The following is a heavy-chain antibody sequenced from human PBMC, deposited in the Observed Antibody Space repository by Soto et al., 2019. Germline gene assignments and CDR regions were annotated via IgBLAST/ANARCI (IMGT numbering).Heavy chain of an antibody. J-gene: IGHJ6*02. D-gene: IGHD3-9*01. CDR1: GYTFTIYA. V-gene: IGHV7-4-1*01. CDR3: ASTYYDILTGYFWTPGYYYGMDV. Sequence: ASVKVSCKASGYTFTIYAMNWVRQAPGQGLEWMGWINTNTGNPTYAQGFTGRFVFSLDTSVSTAYLQICSLKAEDTAVYYCASTYYDILTGYFWTPGYYYGMDVWGQGTTVTVSS. CDR2: INTNTGNP.